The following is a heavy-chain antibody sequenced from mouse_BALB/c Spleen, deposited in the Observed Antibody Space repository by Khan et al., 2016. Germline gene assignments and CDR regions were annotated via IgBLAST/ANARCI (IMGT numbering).Heavy chain of an antibody. V-gene: IGHV1S29*02. Sequence: VQLQQSGPELVKPWASVKISCKASGYTFTDYNMHWVKQSHGKSLVGIGYIYPYNGGTGYNPKFKSKATLTVDNSSSPAFMEIRSLTSEDSAVYYLARNYSLDYWGQGTTLTVSS. CDR1: GYTFTDYN. CDR2: IYPYNGGT. CDR3: ARNYSLDY. J-gene: IGHJ2*01.